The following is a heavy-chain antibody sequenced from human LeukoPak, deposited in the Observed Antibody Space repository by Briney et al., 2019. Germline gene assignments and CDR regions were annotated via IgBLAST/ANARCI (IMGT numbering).Heavy chain of an antibody. D-gene: IGHD2-21*01. J-gene: IGHJ6*04. V-gene: IGHV3-33*01. Sequence: PGRSLRLSCAASGFTFSSYGMHWVRQAPGKGLEWVAVIWYDGSNKYYADSVKSRFTTSRLNSNNPLYLQMNSLRAEDTAVYYCARELLGMDVWGKRTTVTVSS. CDR1: GFTFSSYG. CDR2: IWYDGSNK. CDR3: ARELLGMDV.